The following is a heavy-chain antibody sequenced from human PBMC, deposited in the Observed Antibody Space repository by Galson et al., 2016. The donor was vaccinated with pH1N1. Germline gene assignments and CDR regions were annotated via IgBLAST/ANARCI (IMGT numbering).Heavy chain of an antibody. CDR2: ISGSGGYT. D-gene: IGHD3-10*02. V-gene: IGHV3-23*01. CDR1: GFTFISYA. J-gene: IGHJ3*01. Sequence: SLRLSCAASGFTFISYAMSWVRQAPGKGLEWASVISGSGGYTYFADSVQGRFTISRDNSKNTLYLQMNTLRAEDTAVYYCARDNLRGSGSPDASDVWGQGTMVTVSS. CDR3: ARDNLRGSGSPDASDV.